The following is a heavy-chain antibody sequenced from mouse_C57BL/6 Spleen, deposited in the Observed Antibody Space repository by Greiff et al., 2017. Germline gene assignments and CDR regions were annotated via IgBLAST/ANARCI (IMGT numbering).Heavy chain of an antibody. J-gene: IGHJ1*03. V-gene: IGHV5-17*01. CDR3: ARTGTMIWYFDV. D-gene: IGHD4-1*01. Sequence: EVQLVESGGGLVKPGGSLKLSCAASGFTFSDYGMHWVRQAPEKGLEWVAYISSGSSTIYYADTVKGRFTISRDNAKNTLFLQMTSLRSEDTAMYYCARTGTMIWYFDVWGTGTTVTVSS. CDR2: ISSGSSTI. CDR1: GFTFSDYG.